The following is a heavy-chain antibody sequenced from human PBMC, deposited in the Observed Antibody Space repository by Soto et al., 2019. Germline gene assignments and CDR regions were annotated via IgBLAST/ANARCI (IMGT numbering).Heavy chain of an antibody. V-gene: IGHV4-59*01. CDR3: AREMAGTFGAFDI. D-gene: IGHD6-19*01. J-gene: IGHJ3*02. CDR2: IYYSGST. Sequence: SETPSLTCTVAGGSISSYYWSWIRQPPGKGLEWIGYIYYSGSTNYNPSLKSRVTISVDTSKNQFSLKLSSVTAADTAVYYCAREMAGTFGAFDIWGQGTMVTVSS. CDR1: GGSISSYY.